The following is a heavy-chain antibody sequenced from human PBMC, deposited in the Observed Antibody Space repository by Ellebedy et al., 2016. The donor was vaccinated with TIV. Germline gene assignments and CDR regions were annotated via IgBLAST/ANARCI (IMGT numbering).Heavy chain of an antibody. CDR2: VSYNGNNK. CDR1: GFTFSKYG. Sequence: GESLKISXAASGFTFSKYGMHWVRQAPGKGLEWLAVVSYNGNNKYYADPVKGRITISRDNSKNTAYLQMNSLRAEDTALYYCAKDLYGDYVSNAHYWGQGTLVTVSS. CDR3: AKDLYGDYVSNAHY. V-gene: IGHV3-30*18. J-gene: IGHJ4*02. D-gene: IGHD4-17*01.